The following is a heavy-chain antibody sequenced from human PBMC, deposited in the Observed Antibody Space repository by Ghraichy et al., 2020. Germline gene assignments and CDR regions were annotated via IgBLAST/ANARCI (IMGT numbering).Heavy chain of an antibody. J-gene: IGHJ6*03. CDR2: INHSGST. CDR3: ARTAAAAGIIYYYYYMDV. CDR1: GGSFSGYY. D-gene: IGHD6-13*01. V-gene: IGHV4-34*01. Sequence: SETLSLTCAVYGGSFSGYYWSWIRQPPGKGLEWIGEINHSGSTNYNPSLKSRVTISVDTSKNQFSLKLSSVTAADTAVYYCARTAAAAGIIYYYYYMDVWGKGTTVTVSS.